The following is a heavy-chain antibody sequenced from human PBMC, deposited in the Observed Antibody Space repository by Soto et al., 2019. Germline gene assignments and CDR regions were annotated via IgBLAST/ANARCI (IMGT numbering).Heavy chain of an antibody. CDR3: ANTPDFGRNPNDY. D-gene: IGHD3-10*01. Sequence: TLSLTCTVSGGSISSSSYYWDWIRQPPGKGLEWIGSVYYSGSTYYNPSLKSRVTISVDTSKNQFSLRLTSVTAADTATYYFANTPDFGRNPNDYPSQGTLVTVSS. V-gene: IGHV4-39*01. J-gene: IGHJ4*02. CDR2: VYYSGST. CDR1: GGSISSSSYY.